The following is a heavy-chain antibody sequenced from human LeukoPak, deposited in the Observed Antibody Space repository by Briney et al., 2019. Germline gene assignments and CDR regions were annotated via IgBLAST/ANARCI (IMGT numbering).Heavy chain of an antibody. V-gene: IGHV3-48*03. CDR3: AKDRGSGSYVDAFDI. J-gene: IGHJ3*02. D-gene: IGHD1-26*01. CDR1: GFTFSSYE. CDR2: ISSSGSTI. Sequence: PGGSLRLSCAASGFTFSSYEMNWVRQAPGKGLEWVSYISSSGSTIYYADSVKGRFTISRDNAKNSLYLQMNSLRAEDMALYYCAKDRGSGSYVDAFDIWGQGTMVTVSS.